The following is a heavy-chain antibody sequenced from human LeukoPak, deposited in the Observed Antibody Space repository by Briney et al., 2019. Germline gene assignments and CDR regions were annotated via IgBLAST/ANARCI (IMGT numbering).Heavy chain of an antibody. J-gene: IGHJ3*02. CDR3: ARSSLTEKKSAFDI. CDR2: IYYSGST. Sequence: SETLSLTCTVSGGSISSSNYYWGWIRQPPGKGLDWIGIIYYSGSTFYNPSLNNRVTPSIDTSKNQFSLKLSSVTAADTALYYCARSSLTEKKSAFDIWGQGTVVTVAS. CDR1: GGSISSSNYY. V-gene: IGHV4-39*01.